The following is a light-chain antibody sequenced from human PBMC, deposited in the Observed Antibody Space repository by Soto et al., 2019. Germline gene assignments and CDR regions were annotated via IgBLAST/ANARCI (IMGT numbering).Light chain of an antibody. CDR3: SGSSTSSSLYV. V-gene: IGLV2-14*01. Sequence: QSALTQPASVSGSPGQSITISCTGTSSDVGGYNYVSWYQQHPGKAPKLMIYDVSNRPSGVSNRFSGSKSGNTASLTISGLLAADEDADYYSGSSTSSSLYVFGTGTKVTVL. CDR2: DVS. J-gene: IGLJ1*01. CDR1: SSDVGGYNY.